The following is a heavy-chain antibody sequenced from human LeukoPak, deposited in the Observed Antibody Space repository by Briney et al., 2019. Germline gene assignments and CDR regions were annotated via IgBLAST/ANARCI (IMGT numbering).Heavy chain of an antibody. D-gene: IGHD6-13*01. CDR3: ARGAQYSSSWEGGYFDL. CDR1: GGSISSSSYY. J-gene: IGHJ2*01. CDR2: IYYSGST. Sequence: SETLSLTCTVSGGSISSSSYYWGWIRQPPGKGLEWIGSIYYSGSTYYNPSLKSRVTTSVDTSKNQFSLKLSSVTAADTAVYYCARGAQYSSSWEGGYFDLWGRGTLVTVSS. V-gene: IGHV4-39*07.